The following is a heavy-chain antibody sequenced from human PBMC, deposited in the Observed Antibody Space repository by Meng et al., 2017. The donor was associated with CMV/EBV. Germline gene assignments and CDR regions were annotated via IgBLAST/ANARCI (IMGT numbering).Heavy chain of an antibody. Sequence: GESLKISCAASGFTFSSYSMNWVRQAPGKGLEWVSSISSSSYIYYADSVKGRFTISRDNAKNSLYLQMNSLRAEDTAVYYCARSTKVVVPAAIHYYYGMDVWGQGTTVTVSS. CDR2: ISSSSYI. V-gene: IGHV3-21*01. CDR3: ARSTKVVVPAAIHYYYGMDV. CDR1: GFTFSSYS. J-gene: IGHJ6*02. D-gene: IGHD2-2*01.